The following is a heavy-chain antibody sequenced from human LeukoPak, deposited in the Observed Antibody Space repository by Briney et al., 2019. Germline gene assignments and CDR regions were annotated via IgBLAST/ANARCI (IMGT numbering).Heavy chain of an antibody. CDR3: ASPTVTTGSLGG. J-gene: IGHJ4*02. CDR2: INHSGST. D-gene: IGHD4-17*01. V-gene: IGHV4-34*01. CDR1: GGSFSGYY. Sequence: SETLSLTCAVYGGSFSGYYWSWIRQPPGKGLEWIGEINHSGSTNYNPSLKSRVTISVDTSKNQFSLKLSSVTAADTAVYYCASPTVTTGSLGGWGQGTLVTVSS.